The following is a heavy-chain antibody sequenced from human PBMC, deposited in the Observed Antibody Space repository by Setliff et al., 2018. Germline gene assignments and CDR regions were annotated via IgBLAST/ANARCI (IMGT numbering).Heavy chain of an antibody. CDR2: FDHSGTT. CDR1: GASFSNYY. Sequence: PSETLSLTCTVYGASFSNYYWGWVRQPPEERLEWIAEFDHSGTTKYNPSLMGRVTISLDTSKNHFSLRLSSVTAADTAVYYCASPRRDDLDSPFDAFDIWGQGTKVT. D-gene: IGHD3-3*01. V-gene: IGHV4-34*01. CDR3: ASPRRDDLDSPFDAFDI. J-gene: IGHJ3*02.